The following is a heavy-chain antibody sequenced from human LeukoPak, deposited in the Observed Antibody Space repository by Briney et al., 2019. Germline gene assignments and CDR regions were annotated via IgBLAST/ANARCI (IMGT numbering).Heavy chain of an antibody. Sequence: GGSLRLSCAASGFTFSSYAMNWVRQAPGKGLEWVSGLIRGGGTTHYADSVKGRFTISSDYSSNTLYLQMNSLRPEDTALYYCARDHCSRTNCYAGPDYWGQGTLVTVSS. CDR1: GFTFSSYA. D-gene: IGHD2-2*01. CDR3: ARDHCSRTNCYAGPDY. V-gene: IGHV3-23*01. J-gene: IGHJ4*02. CDR2: LIRGGGTT.